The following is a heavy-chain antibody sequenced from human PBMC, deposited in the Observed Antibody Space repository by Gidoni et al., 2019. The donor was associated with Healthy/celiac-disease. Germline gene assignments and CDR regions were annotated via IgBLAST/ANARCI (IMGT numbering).Heavy chain of an antibody. V-gene: IGHV4-34*01. Sequence: QVQLQQWGAGLLKPSGTLSLACAVYGGSFSGYSWSWIRQPPGKGLEWIGEINHSGSTNYNPSLKSRVTISVDTSKNQFSLKLSSVTAADTAGYYCARVRVVGATKLDYWGQGTLVTVSS. CDR1: GGSFSGYS. CDR3: ARVRVVGATKLDY. J-gene: IGHJ4*02. CDR2: INHSGST. D-gene: IGHD1-26*01.